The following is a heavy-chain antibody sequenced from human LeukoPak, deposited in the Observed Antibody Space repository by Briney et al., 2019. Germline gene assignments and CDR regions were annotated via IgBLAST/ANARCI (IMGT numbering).Heavy chain of an antibody. CDR3: AKDLSRAFWDY. Sequence: GGSLRLSCAASGFAFSTCAMTWVRQAPGRGLEWISTISGSGSTTYYADSVKGRFTVSRDNSKNTLYLQMNSLRAEDTAIYYCAKDLSRAFWDYWGQGTLVTVSS. CDR2: ISGSGSTT. CDR1: GFAFSTCA. J-gene: IGHJ4*02. V-gene: IGHV3-23*01. D-gene: IGHD3-3*01.